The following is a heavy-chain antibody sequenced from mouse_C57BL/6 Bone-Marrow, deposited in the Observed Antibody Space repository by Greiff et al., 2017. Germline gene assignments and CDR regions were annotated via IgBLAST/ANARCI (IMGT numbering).Heavy chain of an antibody. CDR3: ARRGDPYYVDY. V-gene: IGHV5-12*01. D-gene: IGHD2-13*01. CDR1: GFTFSDYY. J-gene: IGHJ2*01. Sequence: EVKLVESGGGLVQPGGSLKLSCAASGFTFSDYYMYWVRQTPEKRLEWVAYISNGGGSTYYPDTVKGRFTLTRDIAKNTLSLQVSRLTSEYTAMYYCARRGDPYYVDYWGQGTTLTVSS. CDR2: ISNGGGST.